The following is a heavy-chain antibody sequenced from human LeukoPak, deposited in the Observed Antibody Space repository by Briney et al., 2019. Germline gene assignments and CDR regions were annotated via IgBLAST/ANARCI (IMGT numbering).Heavy chain of an antibody. Sequence: SVKVSCKASGGTFSSYAISWVRQAPGQGLEWMGGIIPIFGTANYAQKFQGRVTITADESTSTAYMELSSLRSEDTAVYYCARDRFDYGDYYYYGMDVWGQGTTVTVSS. CDR2: IIPIFGTA. CDR1: GGTFSSYA. V-gene: IGHV1-69*13. D-gene: IGHD4-17*01. J-gene: IGHJ6*02. CDR3: ARDRFDYGDYYYYGMDV.